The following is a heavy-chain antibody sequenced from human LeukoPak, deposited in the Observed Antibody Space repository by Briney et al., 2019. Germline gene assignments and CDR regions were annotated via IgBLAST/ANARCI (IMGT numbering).Heavy chain of an antibody. J-gene: IGHJ3*02. CDR3: ARIEWKRLGRAFDI. V-gene: IGHV3-23*01. CDR1: GFTFSSYA. Sequence: PGGSLRLSCAASGFTFSSYAMSWVRQAPGKGLEWVSAISGSGGSTYYADSVKGRFTISRDNSKNTLYLQMNSLRAEDMAVYYCARIEWKRLGRAFDIWGQGTMVTVSS. D-gene: IGHD1-26*01. CDR2: ISGSGGST.